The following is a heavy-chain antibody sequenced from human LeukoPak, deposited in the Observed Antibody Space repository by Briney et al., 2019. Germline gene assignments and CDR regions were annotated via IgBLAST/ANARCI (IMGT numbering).Heavy chain of an antibody. D-gene: IGHD1-26*01. CDR3: ARDPPVAGIDY. CDR1: GGSISSGSYY. J-gene: IGHJ4*02. V-gene: IGHV4-61*02. CDR2: IYTSGST. Sequence: PSETLSLTCTVSGGSISSGSYYWSWIRQPAGKGLEWIGRIYTSGSTNYNPSLKSRVTISVDTSKNQFSLKLSSVTAADTAVYYCARDPPVAGIDYWGQGTLVTVSS.